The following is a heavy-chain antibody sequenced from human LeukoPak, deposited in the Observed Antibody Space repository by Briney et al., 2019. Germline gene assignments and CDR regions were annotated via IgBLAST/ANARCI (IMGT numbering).Heavy chain of an antibody. CDR3: ARVLGYSSGWQIDY. V-gene: IGHV4-59*08. J-gene: IGHJ4*02. D-gene: IGHD6-19*01. CDR1: GGSMSSYY. Sequence: SETLSLTCTVSGGSMSSYYWSWIRQPPGKGLEWIGYIYYRGSTNYNPSLKSRVTISLDTSKNQFSLKLRSVTAADTAVYYCARVLGYSSGWQIDYWGQGTLVTVSS. CDR2: IYYRGST.